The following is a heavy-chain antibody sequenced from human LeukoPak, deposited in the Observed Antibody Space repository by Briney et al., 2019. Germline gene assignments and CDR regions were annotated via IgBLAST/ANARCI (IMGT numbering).Heavy chain of an antibody. D-gene: IGHD2-2*01. Sequence: GGSLRLSCAASGFTFSSYWMSWVRQAPGKGLEWVANIKQDGSEKYYVDSVKSRFTISRDNAKNSLFLQMNSLRAEDTAVYYCASQPAALGVDYWGQGTLVIVSS. V-gene: IGHV3-7*01. CDR3: ASQPAALGVDY. CDR1: GFTFSSYW. CDR2: IKQDGSEK. J-gene: IGHJ4*02.